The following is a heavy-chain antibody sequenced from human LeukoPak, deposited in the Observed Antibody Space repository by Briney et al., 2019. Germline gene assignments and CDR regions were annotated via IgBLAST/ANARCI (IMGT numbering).Heavy chain of an antibody. CDR2: ISAYNGNT. CDR1: GYTFTSYG. D-gene: IGHD4-17*01. CDR3: AREATVTDGDWMIDY. Sequence: ASVKVSCKASGYTFTSYGISWVRQAPGQGLEWMGWISAYNGNTNYAQKLQGRVTITTDTSTSTAYMELRSLRSDDTAVYYCAREATVTDGDWMIDYWGQGTLVTVSS. V-gene: IGHV1-18*04. J-gene: IGHJ4*02.